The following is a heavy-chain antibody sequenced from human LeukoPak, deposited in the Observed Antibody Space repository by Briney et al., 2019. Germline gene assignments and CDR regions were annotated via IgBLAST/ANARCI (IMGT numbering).Heavy chain of an antibody. CDR1: GGSISSYY. J-gene: IGHJ5*02. D-gene: IGHD3-10*01. Sequence: SETLSLTCTVSGGSISSYYWSWIRQPPGKGLEWIGYIYYSGSTNYKPSLKSRVTISVDTSKNQFSLKLSSVTAADTAVYYCARTLWFGGGNWFDPWGQGTLVTVSS. V-gene: IGHV4-59*01. CDR2: IYYSGST. CDR3: ARTLWFGGGNWFDP.